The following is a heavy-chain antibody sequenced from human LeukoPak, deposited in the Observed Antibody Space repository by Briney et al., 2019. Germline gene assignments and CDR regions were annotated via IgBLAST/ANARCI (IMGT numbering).Heavy chain of an antibody. CDR2: INPNSGGT. CDR3: ARGLVIPMTGWGPWELPPAGHDY. J-gene: IGHJ4*02. Sequence: ASVKVSCKASGYTFTGYYMHWVRQAPGQGLEWMGWINPNSGGTNYAQKFQGRVTMTRDTSISTAYMELRSLRSDDTAVYYCARGLVIPMTGWGPWELPPAGHDYWGQGTLVTVSS. V-gene: IGHV1-2*02. CDR1: GYTFTGYY. D-gene: IGHD1-26*01.